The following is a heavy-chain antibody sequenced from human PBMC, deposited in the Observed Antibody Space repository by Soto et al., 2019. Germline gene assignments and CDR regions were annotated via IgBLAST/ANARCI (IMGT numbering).Heavy chain of an antibody. V-gene: IGHV4-39*01. CDR2: INYSGST. D-gene: IGHD3-3*01. CDR3: AKTGFWSDYRVADY. Sequence: QLQLQESGPGLVKPSETLSLTCTVSGGSISSSSSYWGWIRQPPGKGLEWIGSINYSGSTYYNPSLKSRITISVDTSKNQFSLRLSSVTAADTAVHFCAKTGFWSDYRVADYWGQGTLVTVSS. CDR1: GGSISSSSSY. J-gene: IGHJ4*02.